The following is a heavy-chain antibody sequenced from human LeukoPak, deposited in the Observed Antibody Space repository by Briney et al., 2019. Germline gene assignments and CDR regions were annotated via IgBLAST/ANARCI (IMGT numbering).Heavy chain of an antibody. CDR2: ISGSGGST. CDR1: GFTFSSYA. D-gene: IGHD3-22*01. J-gene: IGHJ4*02. V-gene: IGHV3-23*01. Sequence: GGSLRLSCAASGFTFSSYAMSWVRQAPGKGLEWGSAISGSGGSTYYADSVKGRFTISRDNSKNTLYLQMNSLRAEDTAVYYCAKVPGAMIVVGYWGQGTLVTVSS. CDR3: AKVPGAMIVVGY.